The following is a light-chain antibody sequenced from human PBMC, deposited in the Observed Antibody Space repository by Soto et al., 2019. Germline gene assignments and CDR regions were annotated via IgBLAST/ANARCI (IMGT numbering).Light chain of an antibody. CDR2: DVS. CDR1: SSDVGGYNY. Sequence: QSALTQPASVSGSPGQSITISCTGTSSDVGGYNYVSWYQQHPGKAPKLMIYDVSNRPSGVSNRFSGSKSGNTASLTISGLQAEDEADYYCSSYTGSNTLVIFGGGTKLTVL. V-gene: IGLV2-14*01. J-gene: IGLJ2*01. CDR3: SSYTGSNTLVI.